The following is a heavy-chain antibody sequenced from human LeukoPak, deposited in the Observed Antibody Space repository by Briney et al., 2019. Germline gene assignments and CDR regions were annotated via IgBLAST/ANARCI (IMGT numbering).Heavy chain of an antibody. Sequence: GGSLRLSCAASGFTFSTYWMHWVRQAPGKGLEWVSRINSDGSSSNYADSVKGRFTIFRDNAKNTLYLQMNSLTAEDTAVYYCARVRGRGQQQLVQIGAFYIWGQGTMVTVSS. D-gene: IGHD6-13*01. J-gene: IGHJ3*02. V-gene: IGHV3-74*01. CDR2: INSDGSSS. CDR3: ARVRGRGQQQLVQIGAFYI. CDR1: GFTFSTYW.